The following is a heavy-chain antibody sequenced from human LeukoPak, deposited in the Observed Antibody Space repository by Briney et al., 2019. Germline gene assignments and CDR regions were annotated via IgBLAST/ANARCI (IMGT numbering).Heavy chain of an antibody. Sequence: GGSLRLACVASGFPFSSYWMTWVRHAPGKGLEWVANIKQDGSKKSYVDSVKGRFTISRDNAKNSLYLQMNSLRAEDTAIYYCTRVGYIDEGIDYWGQGTLVTVSS. J-gene: IGHJ4*02. CDR3: TRVGYIDEGIDY. V-gene: IGHV3-7*04. CDR2: IKQDGSKK. CDR1: GFPFSSYW. D-gene: IGHD5-24*01.